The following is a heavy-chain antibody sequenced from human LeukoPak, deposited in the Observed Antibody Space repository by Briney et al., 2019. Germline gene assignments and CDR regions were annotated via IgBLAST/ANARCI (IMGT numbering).Heavy chain of an antibody. J-gene: IGHJ3*02. V-gene: IGHV3-21*01. Sequence: GGSLRLSCAASGFTFISYAMSWVRQAPGKGLEWVSSISYSSSHIYYADSVEGRFTISRDNAKNSLYLQMNSLRAEDTAVYYCARDRGSDGSRIQQDAFNIWGQGTMVTVSS. D-gene: IGHD1-1*01. CDR2: ISYSSSHI. CDR1: GFTFISYA. CDR3: ARDRGSDGSRIQQDAFNI.